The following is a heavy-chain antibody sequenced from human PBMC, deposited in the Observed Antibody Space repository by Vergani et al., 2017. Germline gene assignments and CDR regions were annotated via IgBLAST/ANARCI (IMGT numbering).Heavy chain of an antibody. CDR2: IKQDGSEK. Sequence: EVQLVESGGGLVQPGGSLRLSCAASGFTFSSYWMSWVRQAPGKGLEWVANIKQDGSEKYYVDAVKGRFTISRDNAKNSLYLQMNSLRAEDTAVYYCARETDDSSSWLAGGSYYYGMDVWGQGTTVTVSS. J-gene: IGHJ6*02. CDR1: GFTFSSYW. D-gene: IGHD6-13*01. V-gene: IGHV3-7*01. CDR3: ARETDDSSSWLAGGSYYYGMDV.